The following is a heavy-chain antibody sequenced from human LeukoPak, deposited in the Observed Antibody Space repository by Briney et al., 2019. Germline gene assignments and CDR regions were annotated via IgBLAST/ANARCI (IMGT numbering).Heavy chain of an antibody. CDR2: IESDGTRT. J-gene: IGHJ6*02. Sequence: GGPLRPSCAASGITLSGYWMYWVRQGPGKGLVHVSRIESDGTRTVYADSVKGRFTISRDNAKNAMYLQMNSLRAEDTAVYYCVRGGHKLDIETSRYYYGLDVWGQGTTVTVSS. V-gene: IGHV3-74*03. CDR3: VRGGHKLDIETSRYYYGLDV. D-gene: IGHD2-2*03. CDR1: GITLSGYW.